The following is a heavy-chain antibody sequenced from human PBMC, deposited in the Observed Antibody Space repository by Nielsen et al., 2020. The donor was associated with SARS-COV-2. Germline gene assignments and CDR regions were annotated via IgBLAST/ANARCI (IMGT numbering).Heavy chain of an antibody. J-gene: IGHJ5*02. D-gene: IGHD3-22*01. V-gene: IGHV1-69*01. CDR2: IIPIFGTA. CDR1: GGTFSSYA. Sequence: KVSCKASGGTFSSYAISWVRQAPGQGLEWMGGIIPIFGTANYAQKFQGRVTITADESTSTAYMELSSLRSEDTAVYYCARCFDSSGYWFDPWGQGTLVTVSS. CDR3: ARCFDSSGYWFDP.